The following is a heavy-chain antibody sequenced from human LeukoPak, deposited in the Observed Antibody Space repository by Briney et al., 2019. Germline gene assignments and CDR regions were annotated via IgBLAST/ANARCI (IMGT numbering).Heavy chain of an antibody. V-gene: IGHV4-59*01. J-gene: IGHJ4*02. CDR3: ARTNKRGGYGDY. Sequence: SETLSLTCTVSGGSISSYYWSWIRQPPGKGLEWIGYIYYSGSTNYNPSLKSRVTISVDTSKNQFSLKLSSVTAADTAVYYCARTNKRGGYGDYWGQGTLVTVSS. D-gene: IGHD5-12*01. CDR2: IYYSGST. CDR1: GGSISSYY.